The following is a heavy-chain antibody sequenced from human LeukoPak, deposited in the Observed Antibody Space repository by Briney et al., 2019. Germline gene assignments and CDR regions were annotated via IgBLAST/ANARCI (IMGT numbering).Heavy chain of an antibody. D-gene: IGHD6-19*01. CDR2: IIPIFGTA. V-gene: IGHV1-69*13. J-gene: IGHJ4*02. CDR1: GYTFTSYG. Sequence: ASVKVSCKASGYTFTSYGISWVRQAPGQGLEWMGGIIPIFGTANYAQKFQGRVTITADESTSTAYMELSSLRSEDTAVYYCASLAGYSSGWVDYWGQGTLVTVSS. CDR3: ASLAGYSSGWVDY.